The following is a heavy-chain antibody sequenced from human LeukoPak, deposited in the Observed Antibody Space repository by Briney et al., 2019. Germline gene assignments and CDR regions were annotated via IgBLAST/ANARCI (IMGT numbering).Heavy chain of an antibody. D-gene: IGHD6-13*01. CDR3: AKRGSVGTLGHFDY. CDR1: GFTFSRYW. V-gene: IGHV3-23*01. CDR2: ISSNGAST. J-gene: IGHJ4*02. Sequence: GGSLRLSCAASGFTFSRYWMSWVRQAPGKGLEWVSGISSNGASTYYVDSVKGRFTISRDNSKNTLFLQMNSLRAEDTAVYYCAKRGSVGTLGHFDYWGQGTLVTVSS.